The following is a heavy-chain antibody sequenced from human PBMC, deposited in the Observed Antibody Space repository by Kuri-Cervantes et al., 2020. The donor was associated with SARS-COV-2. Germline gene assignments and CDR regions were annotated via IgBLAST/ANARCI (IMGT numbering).Heavy chain of an antibody. D-gene: IGHD2-15*01. V-gene: IGHV3-73*01. CDR2: IRSKPNNYAT. CDR3: TSGSCSGGRCYYSFDY. J-gene: IGHJ4*02. Sequence: GGSLRLSCAASGFTFSGSAIHWVRQASGKGLEWVGRIRSKPNNYATAYTASVKGGFTISRDDSENTAYLQMNSLKTEDTAVYFCTSGSCSGGRCYYSFDYWGQGTLVTVSS. CDR1: GFTFSGSA.